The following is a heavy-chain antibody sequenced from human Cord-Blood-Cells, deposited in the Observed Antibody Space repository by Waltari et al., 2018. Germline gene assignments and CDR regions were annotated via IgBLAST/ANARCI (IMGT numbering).Heavy chain of an antibody. CDR1: GGSISSSNW. J-gene: IGHJ4*02. CDR3: ARKMSETVTTAYFDY. Sequence: QVQLQESGPGLVKPSGTLSLTCAVSGGSISSSNWWSWVRQPPGRGLECIGEIYHSGSTSYNPSLKSGVTRSGDKSKTRFSLELSSVTAADTAVYYCARKMSETVTTAYFDYWGQGTLVTVSS. CDR2: IYHSGST. V-gene: IGHV4-4*02. D-gene: IGHD4-4*01.